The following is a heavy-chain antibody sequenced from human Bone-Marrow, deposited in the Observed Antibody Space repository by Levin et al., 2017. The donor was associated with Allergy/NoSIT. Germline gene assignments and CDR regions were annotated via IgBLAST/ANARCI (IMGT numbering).Heavy chain of an antibody. V-gene: IGHV3-30*01. Sequence: AGGSLRLSCAVSGFNFNTYAMHWVRQAPGKGLEWVAVISYDGVDKHYADSVRGRFTVSRDNYQNTLYLHMNSLTPDDTAVYYCARAPGQFDFWGQGTLVTVSS. J-gene: IGHJ4*02. CDR3: ARAPGQFDF. CDR2: ISYDGVDK. CDR1: GFNFNTYA.